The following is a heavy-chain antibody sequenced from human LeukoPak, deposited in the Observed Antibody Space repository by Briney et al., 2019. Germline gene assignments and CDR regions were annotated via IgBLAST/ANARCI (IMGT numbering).Heavy chain of an antibody. CDR1: GFTFSSYA. CDR3: ARSIVGATPFDP. V-gene: IGHV3-23*01. J-gene: IGHJ5*02. Sequence: GGSLRLSCAASGFTFSSYAMSWVRQAPGKGLEWVSAISGSGGSSYYADSVKGRFTISRDNSKNTLYLQMNSLRAEDTAVYYCARSIVGATPFDPWGQGTLVTVSS. D-gene: IGHD1-26*01. CDR2: ISGSGGSS.